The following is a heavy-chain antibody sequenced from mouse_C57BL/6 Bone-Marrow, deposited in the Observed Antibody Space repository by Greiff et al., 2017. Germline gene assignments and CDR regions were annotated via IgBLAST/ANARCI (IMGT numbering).Heavy chain of an antibody. CDR2: IYPGSGST. Sequence: VQLQQSGAELVKPGASVKMSCKASGYTFTSYWITWVKQRPGQGLEWIGDIYPGSGSTNYNEKFKSKATLTVDTSSSTAYMQLSSLTSEDSAVYYCARRGITTVDYYAMDYWGQGTSVTVSS. V-gene: IGHV1-55*01. CDR1: GYTFTSYW. CDR3: ARRGITTVDYYAMDY. J-gene: IGHJ4*01. D-gene: IGHD1-1*01.